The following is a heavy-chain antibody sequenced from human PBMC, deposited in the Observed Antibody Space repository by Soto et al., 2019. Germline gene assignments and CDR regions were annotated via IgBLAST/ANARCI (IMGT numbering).Heavy chain of an antibody. CDR3: ARGVAGTTSDWFDP. Sequence: GASVKVSCKASGYTFTSYGMSWVRQAPGQGLEWMGWISAYNGNTNYAQKLQGRVTMTTDTSTSTAYMELRSLRSDDTAVYYCARGVAGTTSDWFDPWGQGTLVTVSS. CDR2: ISAYNGNT. D-gene: IGHD1-7*01. J-gene: IGHJ5*02. V-gene: IGHV1-18*01. CDR1: GYTFTSYG.